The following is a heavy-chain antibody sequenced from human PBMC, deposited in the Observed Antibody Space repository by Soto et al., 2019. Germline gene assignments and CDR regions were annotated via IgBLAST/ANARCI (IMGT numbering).Heavy chain of an antibody. CDR1: GGSFSGYY. CDR3: ARGRDIVVVVAATDYYYGMDV. Sequence: SETLSLTCAVYGGSFSGYYWSWIRQPPGKGLEWIGEINHSGSTNYNPSLKSRVTISVDTSKNQFSLKLSSVTAADTAVYYCARGRDIVVVVAATDYYYGMDVWGQGTTVTVSS. CDR2: INHSGST. D-gene: IGHD2-15*01. J-gene: IGHJ6*02. V-gene: IGHV4-34*01.